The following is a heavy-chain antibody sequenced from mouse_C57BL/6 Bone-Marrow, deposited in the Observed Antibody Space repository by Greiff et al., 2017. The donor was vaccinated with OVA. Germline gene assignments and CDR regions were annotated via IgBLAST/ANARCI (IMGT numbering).Heavy chain of an antibody. CDR1: GYTFTDYN. CDR2: INPNNGGT. D-gene: IGHD1-1*01. CDR3: ARSCSTYWYFDV. J-gene: IGHJ1*03. Sequence: VQLKESGPELVKPGASVKIPCKASGYTFTDYNMDWVKQSHGKSLEWIGDINPNNGGTIYNQKFKGKATLTVDKSSSTAYMELRSLTSEDTAVYYCARSCSTYWYFDVWGTGTTVTVSS. V-gene: IGHV1-18*01.